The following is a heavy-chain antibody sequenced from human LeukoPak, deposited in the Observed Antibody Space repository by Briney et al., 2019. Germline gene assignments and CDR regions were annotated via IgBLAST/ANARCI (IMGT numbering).Heavy chain of an antibody. CDR3: ARDLSVLSVFTDYYYGTDV. J-gene: IGHJ6*02. Sequence: ASVKVSCKASGYTFTSYYMHWVRQAPGQGLEWMGIINPSGGSTSYAQKFQGRVTMTRDTSTSTVYMELSSLRSEDTAVYYCARDLSVLSVFTDYYYGTDVWGQGTTVTVSS. V-gene: IGHV1-46*01. D-gene: IGHD2-8*02. CDR1: GYTFTSYY. CDR2: INPSGGST.